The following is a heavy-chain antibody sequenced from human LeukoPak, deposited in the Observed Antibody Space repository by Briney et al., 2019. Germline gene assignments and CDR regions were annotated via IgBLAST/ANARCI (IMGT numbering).Heavy chain of an antibody. CDR3: ARDGTYSSSWYGIDY. CDR1: GYSFTNYG. CDR2: ISAYIGNT. J-gene: IGHJ4*02. D-gene: IGHD6-13*01. Sequence: GESLKISCKGSGYSFTNYGISWVRQAPGQGLEWMGWISAYIGNTNYAQKLQGRVTMTTDTSTSTAYMELRSLRSDDTAVYYCARDGTYSSSWYGIDYWGQGTLVTVSS. V-gene: IGHV1-18*01.